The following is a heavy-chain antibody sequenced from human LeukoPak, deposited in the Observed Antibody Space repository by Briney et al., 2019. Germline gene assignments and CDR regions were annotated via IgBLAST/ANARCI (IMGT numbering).Heavy chain of an antibody. V-gene: IGHV4-61*08. D-gene: IGHD3-10*01. CDR3: ARLVTYYYGSGSYSTPVDY. CDR1: GGSISSGGYS. J-gene: IGHJ4*02. CDR2: IYYSGST. Sequence: PSETLSLTCAVSGGSISSGGYSWSWIRQPPGKGLEWIGYIYYSGSTNYNPSLKSRVTISVDTSKNQFSLKLSSVTAADTAVYYCARLVTYYYGSGSYSTPVDYWGQGTLVTVSS.